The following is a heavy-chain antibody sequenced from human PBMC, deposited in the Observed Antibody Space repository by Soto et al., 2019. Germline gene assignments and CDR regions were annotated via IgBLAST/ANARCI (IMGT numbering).Heavy chain of an antibody. V-gene: IGHV4-59*01. CDR1: GGSFSAYY. CDR2: IYYSGST. Sequence: SETLSLTCAASGGSFSAYYWSWIRQPPGRGLEWIGYIYYSGSTNYNPSLKSRVTISVDTSKNQFSLKLSSVTAADTAVYYCARDYGGNSDYWGQGTLVTVSS. J-gene: IGHJ4*02. D-gene: IGHD4-17*01. CDR3: ARDYGGNSDY.